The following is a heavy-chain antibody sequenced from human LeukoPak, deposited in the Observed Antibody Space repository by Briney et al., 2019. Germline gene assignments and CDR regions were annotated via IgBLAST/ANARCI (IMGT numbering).Heavy chain of an antibody. J-gene: IGHJ6*04. CDR3: ARITIFGVADRGV. V-gene: IGHV4-39*07. CDR1: GGSISSSSYY. CDR2: IHESGTT. D-gene: IGHD3-3*01. Sequence: SETLSLTCTVSGGSISSSSYYWGWIRQPPGKGLEWIGSIHESGTTYYTPSLKSRVTISRDTSNNQFSLKLRSVTAADTAVYYCARITIFGVADRGVWGKGTTVTVSA.